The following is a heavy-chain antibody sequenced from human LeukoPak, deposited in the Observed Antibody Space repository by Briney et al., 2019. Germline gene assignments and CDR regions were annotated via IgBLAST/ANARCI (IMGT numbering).Heavy chain of an antibody. V-gene: IGHV3-21*01. D-gene: IGHD6-6*01. J-gene: IGHJ6*02. CDR1: GFTFSSYA. Sequence: GGSLRLSCAASGFTFSSYAMNWVRQAPGKGLEWVSVISSSSTYIFYADSVKGRFAISRDNAKNSLFLQMNSLRADDTAVYYCARVDGASGAARMDVWGQGTTVTVSS. CDR3: ARVDGASGAARMDV. CDR2: ISSSSTYI.